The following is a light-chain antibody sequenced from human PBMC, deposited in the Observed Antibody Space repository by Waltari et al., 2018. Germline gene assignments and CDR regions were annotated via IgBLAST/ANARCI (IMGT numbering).Light chain of an antibody. CDR2: GAS. CDR3: QQRSNWPLT. V-gene: IGKV3-15*01. J-gene: IGKJ4*01. Sequence: EIVMTQSPGTLSVSPGERATLSCRASQSVSSNLAWYQQKPGQAPRLLIYGASTRATGVPARFTGSGSGTEFTLTISSLQSEDVAVYYCQQRSNWPLTFGGGTK. CDR1: QSVSSN.